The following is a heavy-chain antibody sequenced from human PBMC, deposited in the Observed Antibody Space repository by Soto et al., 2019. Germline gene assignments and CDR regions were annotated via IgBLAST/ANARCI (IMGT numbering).Heavy chain of an antibody. CDR1: GYTFINHG. D-gene: IGHD3-16*01. CDR2: IYPYNGNT. J-gene: IGHJ4*02. Sequence: ASVKVSCKASGYTFINHGIFWVRQAPGQGLEWMTWIYPYNGNTNYAQKFLGRVTLTTDTSTSTAYMDLRSLTSDDTALYYCARDLNGAAVGGYWGQGTLVTVSP. CDR3: ARDLNGAAVGGY. V-gene: IGHV1-18*01.